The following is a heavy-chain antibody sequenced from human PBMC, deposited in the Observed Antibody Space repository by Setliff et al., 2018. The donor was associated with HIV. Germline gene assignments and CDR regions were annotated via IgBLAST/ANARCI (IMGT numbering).Heavy chain of an antibody. J-gene: IGHJ4*02. CDR1: GGSFSSYY. CDR2: INHSGST. Sequence: SETLSLTCAVYGGSFSSYYWIWIRQPPGKGLEWIGEINHSGSTAYNPSLKSRVTVSVDTSKTQYSLKMISVTAADTAMYYCAISIVGVTSEMYWAQGTLVTVSS. CDR3: AISIVGVTSEMY. V-gene: IGHV4-34*01. D-gene: IGHD2-21*02.